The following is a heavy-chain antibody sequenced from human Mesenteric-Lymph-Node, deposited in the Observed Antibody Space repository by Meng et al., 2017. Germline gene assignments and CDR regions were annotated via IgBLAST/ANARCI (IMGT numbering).Heavy chain of an antibody. V-gene: IGHV1-2*06. J-gene: IGHJ4*02. CDR3: ATDTAMVEIDY. D-gene: IGHD5-18*01. CDR1: GYTFTGYY. Sequence: QVQLVQSGAEVKKRGASVKVSCKASGYTFTGYYLHWVRQAPGQGLEWMGRINPDSGGTNYAQKFQGRVTMTRDTSISTAYMDLSRLRSDDTAVYYCATDTAMVEIDYWGQGTLVTVSS. CDR2: INPDSGGT.